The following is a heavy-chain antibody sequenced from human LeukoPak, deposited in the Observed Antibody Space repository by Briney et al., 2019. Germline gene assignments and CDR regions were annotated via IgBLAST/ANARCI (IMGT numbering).Heavy chain of an antibody. Sequence: ESGGSLRLSCAASGFTFSSYWMSWVRQAPGKGLEWVANIKQDGSEKYYVDSVKGRFTISRDNAKNSLYLQMNSLRAEDTAVYYCARSRTYYDFWSGYYFWFDPWGQGTLVTVSS. D-gene: IGHD3-3*01. CDR2: IKQDGSEK. CDR1: GFTFSSYW. J-gene: IGHJ5*02. V-gene: IGHV3-7*01. CDR3: ARSRTYYDFWSGYYFWFDP.